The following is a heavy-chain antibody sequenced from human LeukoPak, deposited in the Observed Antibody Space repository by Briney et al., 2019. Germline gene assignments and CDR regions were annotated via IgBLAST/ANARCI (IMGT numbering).Heavy chain of an antibody. CDR3: ARDRGLTTYCGGDCFEAEY. Sequence: ASVKVSCKASGYTFTTYAMNWVRQAPGQGLEWMGWINTNTGNPTYAQGFTGRFVFSLDTSVNTAHLQISNLKDEDTAIYYCARDRGLTTYCGGDCFEAEYWGQGTLVTVSS. D-gene: IGHD2-21*02. CDR1: GYTFTTYA. V-gene: IGHV7-4-1*02. J-gene: IGHJ4*02. CDR2: INTNTGNP.